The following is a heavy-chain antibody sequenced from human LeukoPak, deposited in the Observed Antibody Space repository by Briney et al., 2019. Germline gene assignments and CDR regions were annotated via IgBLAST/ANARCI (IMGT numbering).Heavy chain of an antibody. CDR1: GFTFKRYA. Sequence: GGSLRLSCAASGFTFKRYAMHWVRQAPGMGLEWVTIMSYDGNFTYCSDSVKGRFTISRDNSNDTLYLQMNSLRADDTAIYYCARGRSVYGSGSYSDYWGQGTLVTVSS. D-gene: IGHD3-10*01. CDR2: MSYDGNFT. V-gene: IGHV3-30*04. J-gene: IGHJ4*02. CDR3: ARGRSVYGSGSYSDY.